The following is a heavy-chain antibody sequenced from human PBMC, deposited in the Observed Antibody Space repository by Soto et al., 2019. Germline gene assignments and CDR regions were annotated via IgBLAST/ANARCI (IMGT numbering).Heavy chain of an antibody. Sequence: SETLSLTCSVSGGSVSSSRYYWSWIRQPPGKGLECIGYVYYSGITNYSPSLKSRVTISVDTSKNQFSLQLNSVTPADTAVYYCARDGGYSGSSHWDYSGQGTLLTVSS. V-gene: IGHV4-61*01. CDR1: GGSVSSSRYY. CDR2: VYYSGIT. D-gene: IGHD1-26*01. J-gene: IGHJ4*02. CDR3: ARDGGYSGSSHWDY.